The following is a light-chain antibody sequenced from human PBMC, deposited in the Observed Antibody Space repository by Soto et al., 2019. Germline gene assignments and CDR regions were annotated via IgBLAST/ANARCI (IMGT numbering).Light chain of an antibody. CDR2: RHN. CDR3: AAWDDSRSGWV. J-gene: IGLJ3*02. Sequence: QSVLTQPPSASGTPGQRVTISCSGSSSNIGSNYVYWYQQIPGTAPKLLIYRHNKRPSGVPDRVSGAKSGTSASLAISGLRSEAEDDYYFAAWDDSRSGWVFGGGTQLTVL. V-gene: IGLV1-47*01. CDR1: SSNIGSNY.